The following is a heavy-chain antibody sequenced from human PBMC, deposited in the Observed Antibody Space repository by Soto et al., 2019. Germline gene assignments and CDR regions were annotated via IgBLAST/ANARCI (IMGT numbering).Heavy chain of an antibody. J-gene: IGHJ6*01. CDR2: IYHSGST. D-gene: IGHD6-25*01. Sequence: SETLSLTCAVSGGSISSSNWWSWVRQPPGKGLEWIGEIYHSGSTNYNPSLKSRVTISVDKSKNQFSLKLSSVTAADTAVYYCARAVAAAGLYYYYYGMDVWGQGSTVTVPS. V-gene: IGHV4-4*02. CDR3: ARAVAAAGLYYYYYGMDV. CDR1: GGSISSSNW.